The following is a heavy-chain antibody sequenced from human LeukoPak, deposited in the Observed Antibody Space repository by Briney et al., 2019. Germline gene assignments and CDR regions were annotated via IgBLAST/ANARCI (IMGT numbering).Heavy chain of an antibody. Sequence: ASVKVSCKVSGYTLTELSMHWVRQAPGKGREWMGGFDPEDGETIYAQKFQGRVTMTEDTSTDTAYMALSSLRSEDTAVYYCATGAYYDSSGYSAQFDPWGQGTLVTVSS. CDR2: FDPEDGET. J-gene: IGHJ5*02. CDR3: ATGAYYDSSGYSAQFDP. V-gene: IGHV1-24*01. CDR1: GYTLTELS. D-gene: IGHD3-22*01.